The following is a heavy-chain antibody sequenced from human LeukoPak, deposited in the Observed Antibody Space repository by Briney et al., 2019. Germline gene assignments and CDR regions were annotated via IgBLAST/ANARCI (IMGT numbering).Heavy chain of an antibody. D-gene: IGHD3-22*01. V-gene: IGHV1-46*01. CDR1: GYTFTSYY. Sequence: ASVKVSCKASGYTFTSYYMNWLRQAPGQGLEWMGRINPSGGSASYAQKFQGRVTVTRDTSTNTVYMELSSLRSEDTAVYYCARGSINYNSGGYYDNPPLDYSGQGTLVTVSS. CDR2: INPSGGSA. J-gene: IGHJ4*02. CDR3: ARGSINYNSGGYYDNPPLDY.